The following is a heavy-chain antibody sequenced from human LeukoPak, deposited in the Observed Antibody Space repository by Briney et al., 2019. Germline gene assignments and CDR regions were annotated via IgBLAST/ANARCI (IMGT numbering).Heavy chain of an antibody. J-gene: IGHJ5*02. CDR3: ARGLYSGYELSFRGWFDP. CDR2: ISHSGST. V-gene: IGHV4-34*01. Sequence: SETLSLTCAVYGGSFSGYYWSWIRQPPGKGLEWIGEISHSGSTNYNPSLKNRVTISVDTSNNQFCQKLSSMTAADTAVLYCARGLYSGYELSFRGWFDPWGEGTLVTVSP. CDR1: GGSFSGYY. D-gene: IGHD5-12*01.